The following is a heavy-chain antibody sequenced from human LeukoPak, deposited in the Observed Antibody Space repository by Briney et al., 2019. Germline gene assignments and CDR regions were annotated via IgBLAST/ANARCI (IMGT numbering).Heavy chain of an antibody. J-gene: IGHJ6*03. V-gene: IGHV3-73*01. CDR2: IRSKANSYAT. Sequence: AGSLRLSCAASGFTFSGSAMHWVRQASGKGLEWVGRIRSKANSYATAYAASVKGRFTISRDDSKNTAYLQMNSLKTEDTAVYYCTRREEMATIYYYYYYIDVWGKGTTVTVSS. CDR3: TRREEMATIYYYYYYIDV. CDR1: GFTFSGSA. D-gene: IGHD5-24*01.